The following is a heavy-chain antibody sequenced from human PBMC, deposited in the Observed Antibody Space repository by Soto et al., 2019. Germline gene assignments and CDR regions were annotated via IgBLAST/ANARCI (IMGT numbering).Heavy chain of an antibody. CDR2: ISDDGSNK. D-gene: IGHD3-3*01. V-gene: IGHV3-30*18. Sequence: PGGSLRLSRAASGFTFSNYGMHWVRQAPGKGLEWVAFISDDGSNKYYADSMKGRFTMSRDNSKSTLYLQMSSLRVEDTAVYYCTKRRNVLRFLEWSSGMEVWGQGTTVTVSS. CDR1: GFTFSNYG. J-gene: IGHJ6*02. CDR3: TKRRNVLRFLEWSSGMEV.